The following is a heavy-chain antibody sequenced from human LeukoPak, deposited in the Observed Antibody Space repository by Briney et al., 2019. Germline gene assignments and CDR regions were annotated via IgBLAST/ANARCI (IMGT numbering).Heavy chain of an antibody. V-gene: IGHV4-59*08. Sequence: SETLSLTCTVSGGSISSYYWSWIRQPPGKGLEWIGYIYYSGSTNYNPSFKSRVTISVDTSKDQFSLKLSSVTAADTAVYYCARHRGGSSGFDYWGQGTLVTVSS. J-gene: IGHJ4*02. CDR2: IYYSGST. D-gene: IGHD3-10*01. CDR1: GGSISSYY. CDR3: ARHRGGSSGFDY.